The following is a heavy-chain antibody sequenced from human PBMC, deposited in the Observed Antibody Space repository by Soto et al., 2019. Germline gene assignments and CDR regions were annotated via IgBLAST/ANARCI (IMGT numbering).Heavy chain of an antibody. V-gene: IGHV1-69*02. CDR2: VNPIVGMS. CDR1: GGTFNSYT. CDR3: ATSYGSGSTHFDS. Sequence: QVQLVQSGPEVKKPGSSVKVSCTASGGTFNSYTLNWVRQAPGQRPEWVGRVNPIVGMSTSASKFQCRVTLTADKSTNRAYMDLTGLKSEDTAVYHCATSYGSGSTHFDSWGQGTLVTVAS. D-gene: IGHD3-10*01. J-gene: IGHJ4*02.